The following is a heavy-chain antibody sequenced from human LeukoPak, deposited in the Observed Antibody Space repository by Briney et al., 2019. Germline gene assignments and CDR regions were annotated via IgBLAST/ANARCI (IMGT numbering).Heavy chain of an antibody. V-gene: IGHV3-15*07. CDR2: IRSKRDGGTT. CDR1: GFTFSNTW. CDR3: ARDWYYAFDF. Sequence: GGSLRLSCLVSGFTFSNTWMNWVRQAPGKGLEWVARIRSKRDGGTTDYAAPVKGGFTISRDDSKNTMYLQMNSLKAEDTAVYYCARDWYYAFDFWGQGTMVTVSS. J-gene: IGHJ3*01. D-gene: IGHD2-21*02.